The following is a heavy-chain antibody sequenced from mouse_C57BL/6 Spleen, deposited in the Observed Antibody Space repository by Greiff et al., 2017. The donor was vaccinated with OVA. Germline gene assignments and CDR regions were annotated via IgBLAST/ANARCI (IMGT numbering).Heavy chain of an antibody. CDR3: ARGMVTTVDY. V-gene: IGHV5-4*03. CDR1: GFTFSSYA. D-gene: IGHD2-2*01. CDR2: ISDGGSYT. J-gene: IGHJ2*01. Sequence: EVMLVESGGGLVKPGGSLKLSCAASGFTFSSYAMSWVRQTPEKRLEWVATISDGGSYTYYPDNVKGRFTISRDNAKNNLYLQMSHLKSEDTAMYYCARGMVTTVDYWGQGTTLTVSS.